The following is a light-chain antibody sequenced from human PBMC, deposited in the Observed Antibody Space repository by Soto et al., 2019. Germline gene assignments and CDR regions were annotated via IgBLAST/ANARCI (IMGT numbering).Light chain of an antibody. Sequence: ALRMTHSASSLSASTGDRVTITCRASQGISSYLAWYQQKPGKAPKLLIYAASTLQSGVPSRFSGSGSGTDFTLTISCLQSEDFATYYCQQYYSYPPITFGQGTRLEIK. CDR1: QGISSY. CDR2: AAS. CDR3: QQYYSYPPIT. J-gene: IGKJ5*01. V-gene: IGKV1-8*01.